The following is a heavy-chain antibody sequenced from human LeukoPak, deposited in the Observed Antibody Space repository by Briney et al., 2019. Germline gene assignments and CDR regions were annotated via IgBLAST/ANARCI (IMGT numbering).Heavy chain of an antibody. CDR1: GGSISSYY. Sequence: SETLSLTCTVSGGSISSYYWSWIRQPPGKGLEWIGYIYYSGSTNYNPSLKSRVTISVDTSKNQFSLKLSSVTAADTAVYYCARDFGGSYPYYFDYWGQGTLVTVSS. CDR2: IYYSGST. D-gene: IGHD1-26*01. CDR3: ARDFGGSYPYYFDY. V-gene: IGHV4-59*01. J-gene: IGHJ4*02.